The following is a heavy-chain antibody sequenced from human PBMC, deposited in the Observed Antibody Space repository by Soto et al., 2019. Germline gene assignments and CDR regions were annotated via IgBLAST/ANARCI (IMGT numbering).Heavy chain of an antibody. CDR2: IIPIFGTA. CDR3: ARGRYCSSTSCYTTNSLEEAVFED. J-gene: IGHJ4*02. Sequence: SVKVSCKASGCTFSSYAISWVRQAPGQGLEWMGGIIPIFGTANYAQKFQGRVTITADESTSTAYMELSSLRSEDTAVYYCARGRYCSSTSCYTTNSLEEAVFEDWGQGTWVLVSS. CDR1: GCTFSSYA. V-gene: IGHV1-69*13. D-gene: IGHD2-2*02.